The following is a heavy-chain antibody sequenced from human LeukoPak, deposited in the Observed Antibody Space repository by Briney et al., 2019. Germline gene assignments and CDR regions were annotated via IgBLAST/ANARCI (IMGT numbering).Heavy chain of an antibody. CDR1: GFTFSSYA. Sequence: GGSLRLSCAASGFTFSSYAMSWVHLAPGKGLEWVSAISGSGGSTYYADSVKGRFTISRDNSKNTLYLQMNSLRAEDTAVYYCAKDRSIYGDYGVMDVWGQGTTVTVSS. J-gene: IGHJ6*02. V-gene: IGHV3-23*01. CDR2: ISGSGGST. D-gene: IGHD4-17*01. CDR3: AKDRSIYGDYGVMDV.